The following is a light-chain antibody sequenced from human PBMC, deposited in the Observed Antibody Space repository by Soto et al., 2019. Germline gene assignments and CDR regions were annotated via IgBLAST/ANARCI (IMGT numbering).Light chain of an antibody. CDR2: GAS. CDR1: QGMSNY. CDR3: QQLHSYPIT. J-gene: IGKJ5*01. V-gene: IGKV1-9*01. Sequence: DIQLTQSPSFLSASVVDRVTISCRASQGMSNYVAWYQQKPGKAPKLLIYGASTLQSGVPSRFSGSESGAEFTLTISSLQTEDCATYYCQQLHSYPITFGQGTRLESK.